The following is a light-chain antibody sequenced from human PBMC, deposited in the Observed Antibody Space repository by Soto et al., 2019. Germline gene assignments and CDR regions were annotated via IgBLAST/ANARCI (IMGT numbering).Light chain of an antibody. CDR3: NSYAGSNNFYV. V-gene: IGLV2-8*01. J-gene: IGLJ1*01. CDR1: SSDVGGYNY. Sequence: QSALTQPPSASGSPGQSVTISCTGTSSDVGGYNYVSWYQHHPGKAPKLIILEVSQRPSGVPDRFSGSKSGNTASLTVSGLQAEDEADYYCNSYAGSNNFYVFGTGTKLTVL. CDR2: EVS.